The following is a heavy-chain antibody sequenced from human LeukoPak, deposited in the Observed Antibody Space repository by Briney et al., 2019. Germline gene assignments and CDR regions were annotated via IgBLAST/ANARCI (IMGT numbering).Heavy chain of an antibody. J-gene: IGHJ4*02. V-gene: IGHV3-33*01. D-gene: IGHD6-19*01. Sequence: PGRSLRLSCAASGFTFSSYGMHWVRQAPGKGLEWVAVIWYDGSNKYYADSVKGRFTISRDNSKNTLYLQMNSLRAEDTAVYYCARDKSIKQWLVPQNYYFDYWGQGTLVTVSS. CDR2: IWYDGSNK. CDR1: GFTFSSYG. CDR3: ARDKSIKQWLVPQNYYFDY.